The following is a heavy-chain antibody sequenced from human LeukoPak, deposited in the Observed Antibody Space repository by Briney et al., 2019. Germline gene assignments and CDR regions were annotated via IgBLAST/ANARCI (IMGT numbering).Heavy chain of an antibody. Sequence: GGSLRLSCAVSGFSISGRDMTWGRQAPGKGLEWVSSIGSGGKIFYTDSVEGRFTVSRDTSKNTLFLQMNSLRAEDTAVYYCATTVWTGQFPDYFDVWGQGAPVTVSS. D-gene: IGHD1-1*01. V-gene: IGHV3-69-1*02. CDR2: IGSGGKI. CDR3: ATTVWTGQFPDYFDV. CDR1: GFSISGRD. J-gene: IGHJ4*02.